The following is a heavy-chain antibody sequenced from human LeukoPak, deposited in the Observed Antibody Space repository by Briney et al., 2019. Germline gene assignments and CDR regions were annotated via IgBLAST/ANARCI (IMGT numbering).Heavy chain of an antibody. J-gene: IGHJ4*02. CDR3: ARIRGGNNYHFDY. V-gene: IGHV1-2*02. D-gene: IGHD1-26*01. CDR1: GYTFTDYY. CDR2: INPNSGAT. Sequence: ASVTVSCTASGYTFTDYYIHWVRQPPGQGPEWMGWINPNSGATNYAQKFQGRVTMTKDTSISTGHMELSRLSSDDTAVYYCARIRGGNNYHFDYWGQGTLVTVSS.